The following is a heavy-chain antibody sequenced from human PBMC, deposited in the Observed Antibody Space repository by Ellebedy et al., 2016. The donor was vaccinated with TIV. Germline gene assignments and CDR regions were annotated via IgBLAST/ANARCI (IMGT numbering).Heavy chain of an antibody. D-gene: IGHD5-24*01. Sequence: AASVKISCKASGGTFSTYAISWVRQAPGQGLDWMGGTIPIFGTTNYAQKFQGRVTITADRSTNTAYLALGGLRSEDTAVYYCAGDRAPDGRNWFFDLWGRGTLVTVSS. J-gene: IGHJ2*01. CDR1: GGTFSTYA. CDR2: TIPIFGTT. V-gene: IGHV1-69*06. CDR3: AGDRAPDGRNWFFDL.